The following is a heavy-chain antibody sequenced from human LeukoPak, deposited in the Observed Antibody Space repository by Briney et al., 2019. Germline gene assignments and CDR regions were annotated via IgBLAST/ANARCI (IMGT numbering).Heavy chain of an antibody. Sequence: GGSLRLSCAASGFMFTSYWMSWVRQAPGKGLEWVANINQDGSAKYYVDSVKGRFTISRDNAKNSLYLQMNSLRVEDTAVYYCARDAHYYDSSGYFRAPLDYWGQGTLVTVSS. CDR2: INQDGSAK. D-gene: IGHD3-22*01. CDR1: GFMFTSYW. J-gene: IGHJ4*02. CDR3: ARDAHYYDSSGYFRAPLDY. V-gene: IGHV3-7*01.